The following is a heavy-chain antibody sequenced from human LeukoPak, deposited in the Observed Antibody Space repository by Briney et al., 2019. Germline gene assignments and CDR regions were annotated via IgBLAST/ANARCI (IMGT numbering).Heavy chain of an antibody. CDR3: AKDKGNRYLDY. D-gene: IGHD1-14*01. CDR1: GFNVSSYS. J-gene: IGHJ4*02. V-gene: IGHV3-21*04. Sequence: GGSLRLSCAASGFNVSSYSMNWVRQAPGKGLEWVSSISGGSNYIYYADSLKGRFTISRDISKNTLFLQMNSLRAEDTAIYYCAKDKGNRYLDYWGQGTLVTVSS. CDR2: ISGGSNYI.